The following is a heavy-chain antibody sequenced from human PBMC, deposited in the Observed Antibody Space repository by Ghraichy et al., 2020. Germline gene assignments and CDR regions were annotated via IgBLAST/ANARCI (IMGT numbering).Heavy chain of an antibody. J-gene: IGHJ4*02. CDR2: ISPYNGDT. Sequence: ASVKVSCTTSGYAFTHYGISWVRQAPGQGPEWMAWISPYNGDTKYAQNVQDRVTMTTDTSTTTAHMELRRPRTDDTAVYYCARGPHVNGGQIDYWGQGTLVTVSS. CDR3: ARGPHVNGGQIDY. V-gene: IGHV1-18*01. D-gene: IGHD4-23*01. CDR1: GYAFTHYG.